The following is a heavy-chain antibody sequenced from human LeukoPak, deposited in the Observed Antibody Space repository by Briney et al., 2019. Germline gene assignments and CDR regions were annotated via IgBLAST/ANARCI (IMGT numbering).Heavy chain of an antibody. Sequence: PSETLSLTCAVYGGSFSGYYWSWIRQPPGKGLEWIGEINHSGSTNYNPSLKSRVTISVDTSKNQFSLKLSSVTAADTAVYYCARVSLIAAAGTAWFDPWGQGTLVTVSS. V-gene: IGHV4-34*01. CDR3: ARVSLIAAAGTAWFDP. CDR2: INHSGST. D-gene: IGHD6-13*01. J-gene: IGHJ5*02. CDR1: GGSFSGYY.